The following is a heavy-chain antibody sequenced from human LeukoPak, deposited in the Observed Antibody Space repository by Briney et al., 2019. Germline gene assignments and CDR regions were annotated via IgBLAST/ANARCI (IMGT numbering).Heavy chain of an antibody. CDR3: VKVLRIAATGSFDY. J-gene: IGHJ4*02. V-gene: IGHV3-23*01. Sequence: PGGSLRLSCAASGFTFSSYALSWVRQAPGKGLEWVSGISGSGSSTYYADSVKGRFTISRDNSKNTVHLQMNSLRAEDTAVYYCVKVLRIAATGSFDYWGQGTLVTVSS. CDR1: GFTFSSYA. D-gene: IGHD6-13*01. CDR2: ISGSGSST.